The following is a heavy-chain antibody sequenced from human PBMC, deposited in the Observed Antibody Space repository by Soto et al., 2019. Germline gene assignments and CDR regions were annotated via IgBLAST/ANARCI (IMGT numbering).Heavy chain of an antibody. CDR1: GGSFSGYY. Sequence: PSESLSLTCAVYGGSFSGYYWSWIRQPPGKGLEWSGEINHSGSTNYNPSLKSRVTISVDTSKNQFSLKLSSVTSADTAVYYCAEKSNAFDIWGQGTMVTVSS. CDR2: INHSGST. J-gene: IGHJ3*02. V-gene: IGHV4-34*01. CDR3: AEKSNAFDI.